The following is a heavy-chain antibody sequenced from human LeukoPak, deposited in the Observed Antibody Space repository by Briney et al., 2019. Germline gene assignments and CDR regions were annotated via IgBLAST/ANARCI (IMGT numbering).Heavy chain of an antibody. CDR1: GFTFSSFS. V-gene: IGHV3-21*01. D-gene: IGHD5-12*01. CDR2: IASTSGHI. J-gene: IGHJ4*02. CDR3: ARAGGGGYDYYFDY. Sequence: PGGSLRLSCAASGFTFSSFSMNWIRQAPGKGPEWVSLIASTSGHIFYADSVKGRFTISRDNAKNSLYLQMNSLRAEDTAVYYCARAGGGGYDYYFDYWGQGTLVTVSS.